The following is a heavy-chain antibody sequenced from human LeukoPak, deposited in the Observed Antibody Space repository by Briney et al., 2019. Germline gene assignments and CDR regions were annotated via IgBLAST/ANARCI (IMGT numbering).Heavy chain of an antibody. CDR2: ISYDGSNK. J-gene: IGHJ4*02. Sequence: GGSLRLSCAASGFTFSGYGMHWVRQAPGKGLEWVAVISYDGSNKYYADSVKGRFTISRDNSKNTLYLQMNSLRAEDTAVYYCAKDPAPIAVAGTRHFDYWGQGTLVTVSS. V-gene: IGHV3-30*18. CDR3: AKDPAPIAVAGTRHFDY. D-gene: IGHD6-19*01. CDR1: GFTFSGYG.